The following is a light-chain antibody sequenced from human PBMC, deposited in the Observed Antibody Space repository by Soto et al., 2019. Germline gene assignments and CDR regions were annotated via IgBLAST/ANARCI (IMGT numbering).Light chain of an antibody. Sequence: QSALSHPGTASWSAGHSTKICQGRSSSDVGTYNFVSWYQRHPGKAPKLMIYEVSNRPSGVSNRFSGSKSGNTASLTISGLQAEDEADYYCGSYPSSRNSGVLGPGTKVTVL. V-gene: IGLV2-14*01. J-gene: IGLJ1*01. CDR3: GSYPSSRNSGV. CDR2: EVS. CDR1: SSDVGTYNF.